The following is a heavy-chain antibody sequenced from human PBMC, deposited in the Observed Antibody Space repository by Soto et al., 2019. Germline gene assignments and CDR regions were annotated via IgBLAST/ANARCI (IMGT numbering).Heavy chain of an antibody. CDR1: GYTFINYY. Sequence: QVQLVQSGAEVKKPGASVKIACKASGYTFINYYMHWVRQAPGQGLEWMGIVNPSGGAPSYAQKFRGRVSMTRDTSTSTVYMDLSSLRSDDTAVYYCARVTDEYVWGSFDYWGQGTPVTVSS. J-gene: IGHJ4*02. CDR3: ARVTDEYVWGSFDY. D-gene: IGHD3-16*01. CDR2: VNPSGGAP. V-gene: IGHV1-46*01.